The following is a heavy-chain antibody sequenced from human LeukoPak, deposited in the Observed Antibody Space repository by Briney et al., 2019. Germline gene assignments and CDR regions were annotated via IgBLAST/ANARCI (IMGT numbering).Heavy chain of an antibody. CDR3: ARGVVDTDSDAFDI. CDR1: GYTFTSYG. Sequence: GASVKVSCKASGYTFTSYGISWVRQAPGQGLEWMGWISGYNGNTNYAQKLRGRVTMTTDTSTGTAYMELRSLRSDDTAVYYCARGVVDTDSDAFDIWGQGTMVTVSS. V-gene: IGHV1-18*01. CDR2: ISGYNGNT. D-gene: IGHD5-18*01. J-gene: IGHJ3*02.